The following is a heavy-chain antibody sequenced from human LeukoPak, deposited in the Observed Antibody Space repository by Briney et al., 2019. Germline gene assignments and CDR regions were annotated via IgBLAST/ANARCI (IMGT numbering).Heavy chain of an antibody. J-gene: IGHJ4*02. CDR2: INHSGST. V-gene: IGHV4-34*01. Sequence: SETLSLTCAVYGGSFSGYYWSWIRQPPGKGLEWIGEINHSGSTNYNPSLKSRVTISVDTSKNQFSLKLSPVTAADTAVYYCARGTPIIDYWGQGTLVTVSS. D-gene: IGHD3-10*01. CDR3: ARGTPIIDY. CDR1: GGSFSGYY.